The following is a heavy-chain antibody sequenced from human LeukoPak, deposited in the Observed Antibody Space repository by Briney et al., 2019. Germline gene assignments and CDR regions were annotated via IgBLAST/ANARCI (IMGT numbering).Heavy chain of an antibody. J-gene: IGHJ4*02. V-gene: IGHV3-23*01. D-gene: IGHD2-15*01. Sequence: GGSLRLSCAASGFTFSSYGMSWVRQAPGKGLEWVSAISGSSGTTYYADSVKGRFTISRDNSKNTLHLQMNSLRAEDTAAYYCAKFAQRYCSGGSCHPFDYWGRGTLVTVSS. CDR1: GFTFSSYG. CDR3: AKFAQRYCSGGSCHPFDY. CDR2: ISGSSGTT.